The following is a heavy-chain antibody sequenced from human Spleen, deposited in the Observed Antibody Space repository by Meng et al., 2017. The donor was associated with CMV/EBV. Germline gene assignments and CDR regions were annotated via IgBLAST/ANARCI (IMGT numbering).Heavy chain of an antibody. D-gene: IGHD2-2*01. CDR2: ISAYNGNT. Sequence: QVQLVRSGAEVKKPWASGKFSCKASGYTFTSYGISWVRQAPGQGLEWMGWISAYNGNTNYAQKLQGRVTMTTDTSTSTAYMELRSLRSDDTAVYYCARGIVVVPAAIEPASGWFDPWGQGTLVTVSS. V-gene: IGHV1-18*01. CDR3: ARGIVVVPAAIEPASGWFDP. J-gene: IGHJ5*02. CDR1: GYTFTSYG.